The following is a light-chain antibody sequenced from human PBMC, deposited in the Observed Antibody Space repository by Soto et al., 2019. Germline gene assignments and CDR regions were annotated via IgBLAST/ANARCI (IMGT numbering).Light chain of an antibody. CDR3: KQALQTPYT. CDR2: FGS. Sequence: DIVMTQSPLSLPVTPGEPASISCRSSQSLLHSNGYNYLDWYLQKPGQSPQLLIYFGSNRASGAPDSFGGCGSGTYFTLKISRVEAEDVGVYYCKQALQTPYTFGQGTKLEIK. V-gene: IGKV2-28*01. J-gene: IGKJ2*01. CDR1: QSLLHSNGYNY.